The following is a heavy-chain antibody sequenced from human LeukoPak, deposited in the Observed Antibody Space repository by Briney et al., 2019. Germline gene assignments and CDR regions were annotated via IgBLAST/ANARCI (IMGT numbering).Heavy chain of an antibody. CDR2: IYYTGTT. V-gene: IGHV4-59*08. CDR3: ARLPLLFDLLTGDYRGFYFNF. J-gene: IGHJ4*02. Sequence: SETLSLTCAVSGGSMSSYYWSWIRQPPGKGLEWIGYIYYTGTTNYSPSLKSRVTISIDTPKNQFSLKLSSVTAADTAVYYCARLPLLFDLLTGDYRGFYFNFWGQGALVTVSS. D-gene: IGHD3-9*01. CDR1: GGSMSSYY.